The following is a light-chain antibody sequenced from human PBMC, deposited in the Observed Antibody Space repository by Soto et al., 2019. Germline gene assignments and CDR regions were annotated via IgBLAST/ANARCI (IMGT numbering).Light chain of an antibody. V-gene: IGLV1-44*01. CDR3: FSFTTTSTHV. CDR1: TSNIGTYT. J-gene: IGLJ1*01. CDR2: RDD. Sequence: QSVLTQSPSLSGTPGQGVTISCSGGTSNIGTYTVNWYQQLPGTAPKVLIYRDDQRPSGVADRFSGSKSGTSASLAISGLQSEDEAEYFCFSFTTTSTHVFGTGTKVTVL.